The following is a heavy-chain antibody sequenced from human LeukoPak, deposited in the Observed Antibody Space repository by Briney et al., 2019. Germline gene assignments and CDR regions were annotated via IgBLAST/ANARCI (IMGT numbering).Heavy chain of an antibody. V-gene: IGHV3-30*02. J-gene: IGHJ6*04. Sequence: SGGSLRLSCAASGFSFYGMHWVRQAPGKGLEWVTYIRFDGSNIYYAEAVKGRFTISRDNSKNTLFLQMNRLRADDTAVYYCAKDPTYSGYGGLDVWGKGTTVTISS. D-gene: IGHD5-12*01. CDR1: GFSFYG. CDR2: IRFDGSNI. CDR3: AKDPTYSGYGGLDV.